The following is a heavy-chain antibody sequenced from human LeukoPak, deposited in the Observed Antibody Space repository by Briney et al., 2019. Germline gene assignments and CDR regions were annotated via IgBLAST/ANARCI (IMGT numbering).Heavy chain of an antibody. D-gene: IGHD3-22*01. J-gene: IGHJ4*02. Sequence: SETLFLTCTVSGGSISSGDYYWSWIRQPPGKGLEWIGYIYYSGSTYYNPSLKSRVTISVDTSKNQFSLKLSSVTAADTAVYYCARGLYDSSGYYSRKDSFDYWGQGTLVTVSS. V-gene: IGHV4-30-4*02. CDR1: GGSISSGDYY. CDR2: IYYSGST. CDR3: ARGLYDSSGYYSRKDSFDY.